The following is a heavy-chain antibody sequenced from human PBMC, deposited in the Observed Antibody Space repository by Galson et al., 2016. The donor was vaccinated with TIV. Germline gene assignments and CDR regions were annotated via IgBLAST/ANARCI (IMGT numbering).Heavy chain of an antibody. CDR2: ISYDGSDK. V-gene: IGHV3-33*01. J-gene: IGHJ6*02. Sequence: SLRLSCAASGFTFSSYGMHWVRQAPGKGLERVAIISYDGSDKDYTDSVKGRFTISRDKSKNTLYLQMDSVRVEDTATYYCARIHRSYGMDVWGQGTTVTVSS. CDR1: GFTFSSYG. CDR3: ARIHRSYGMDV. D-gene: IGHD5-18*01.